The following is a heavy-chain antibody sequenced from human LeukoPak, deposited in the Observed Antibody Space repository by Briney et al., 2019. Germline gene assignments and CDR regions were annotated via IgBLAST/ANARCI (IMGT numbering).Heavy chain of an antibody. J-gene: IGHJ4*02. V-gene: IGHV4-34*01. Sequence: SETLSLTCAVYGGSFSGYYWSWIRQPPGKGLEGIGEINHRGNTNYNPSLKNRVTISVDTSKNQFSLKLSSVTAADTAVYYCARAGLNGDVDYWGQGTLVTVSS. CDR1: GGSFSGYY. CDR2: INHRGNT. D-gene: IGHD4-17*01. CDR3: ARAGLNGDVDY.